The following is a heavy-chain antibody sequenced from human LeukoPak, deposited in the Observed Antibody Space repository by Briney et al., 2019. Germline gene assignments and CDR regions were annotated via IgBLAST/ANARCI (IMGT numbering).Heavy chain of an antibody. Sequence: GGSLRLSCAASGYTFSSYGMHWVRQAPGKGLEWVAVIWYDGSNKYYADSVKGRFTISRDNSKHTVYMQMNSLRAEDTAVYYCARDDVAVTGALDFWGQGTLVAVSS. D-gene: IGHD6-19*01. CDR2: IWYDGSNK. CDR1: GYTFSSYG. CDR3: ARDDVAVTGALDF. V-gene: IGHV3-33*01. J-gene: IGHJ4*02.